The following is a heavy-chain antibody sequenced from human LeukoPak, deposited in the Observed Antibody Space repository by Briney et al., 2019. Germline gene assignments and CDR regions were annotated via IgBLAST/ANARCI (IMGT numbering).Heavy chain of an antibody. CDR1: GFTFSSYG. CDR2: IWYDGSNK. J-gene: IGHJ6*02. D-gene: IGHD6-19*01. V-gene: IGHV3-33*01. Sequence: PGGSLRLSCAASGFTFSSYGMHWVRQAPGKGLEWVAVIWYDGSNKYYADSVKGRFTISRDNSKNTLYLQMNSLRAEDTAVYYCARVSGYNSGWYFAYYYYGMDVWGQGTTVTVSS. CDR3: ARVSGYNSGWYFAYYYYGMDV.